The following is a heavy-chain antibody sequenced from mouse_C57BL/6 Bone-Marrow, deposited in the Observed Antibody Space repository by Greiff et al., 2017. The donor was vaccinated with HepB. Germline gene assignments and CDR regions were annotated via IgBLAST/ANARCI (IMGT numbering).Heavy chain of an antibody. CDR2: ILPGSGST. V-gene: IGHV1-9*01. J-gene: IGHJ4*01. CDR3: ARTGITTVAYYYAMDY. D-gene: IGHD1-1*01. CDR1: GYTFTGYW. Sequence: VQLQQSGAELMKPGASVKLSCKATGYTFTGYWIEWVKQRPGHGLEWIGEILPGSGSTNYNEKFKGKATFTADTSSNTAYMQLSSLTTEDSAIYYCARTGITTVAYYYAMDYWGQGTSVTVSS.